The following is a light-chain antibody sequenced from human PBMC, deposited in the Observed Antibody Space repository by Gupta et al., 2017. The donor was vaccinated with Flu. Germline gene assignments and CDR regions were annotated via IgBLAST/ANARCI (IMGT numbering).Light chain of an antibody. CDR1: QSLVHTDGNTY. CDR2: KVS. Sequence: DVVLTQSPLSLPVTLGQPASISCRSSQSLVHTDGNTYLTWFQQRPGPSPRRLIYKVSNRDSGVPDRFSGSGSGTDFTLKISRVEADDVGVYYCMQGTPWLTFGGGTKVEIK. J-gene: IGKJ4*01. CDR3: MQGTPWLT. V-gene: IGKV2-30*02.